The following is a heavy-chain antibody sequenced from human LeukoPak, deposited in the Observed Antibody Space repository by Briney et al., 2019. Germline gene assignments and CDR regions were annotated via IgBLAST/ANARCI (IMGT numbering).Heavy chain of an antibody. CDR2: IRTKAYGVTL. CDR1: GFNFGVHA. Sequence: GGSLRLSCTTSGFNFGVHAMSWVRQAPGKGLEWVGLIRTKAYGVTLAYAASVKGRFIISRDDSQSIAYLQMNSLTIEDTAVHYCTRESRPEGYFDYWGQGTLVTVSS. CDR3: TRESRPEGYFDY. J-gene: IGHJ4*02. V-gene: IGHV3-49*04.